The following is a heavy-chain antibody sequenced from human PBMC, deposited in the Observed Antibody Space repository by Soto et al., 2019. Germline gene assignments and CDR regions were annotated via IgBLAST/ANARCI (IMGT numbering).Heavy chain of an antibody. V-gene: IGHV4-30-4*01. CDR1: GGSISSGDYY. CDR3: ARVADCSGGRCDFSVDY. J-gene: IGHJ4*02. D-gene: IGHD2-15*01. Sequence: QVQLQESGPGLVKPSQTLSLTCTVSGGSISSGDYYWSWIRQPQGKGLEWIGYIYYSGSTYYNPSLKSRFTTSVDPSNHQFSLTLSAVTAADTSVYYFARVADCSGGRCDFSVDYWGQGPLVTVSA. CDR2: IYYSGST.